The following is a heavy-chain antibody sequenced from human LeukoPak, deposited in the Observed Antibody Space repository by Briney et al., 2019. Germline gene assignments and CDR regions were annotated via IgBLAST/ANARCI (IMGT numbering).Heavy chain of an antibody. D-gene: IGHD2-15*01. CDR2: IYYSGST. CDR1: GGSISSYY. CDR3: ARHQDQDYFDY. Sequence: SETLSLTCTVSGGSISSYYWSWIRQPPGKGLEWIGYIYYSGSTNYNPSLKSRVTISVDTSKNQFSLKLSSVTAADTAVYYCARHQDQDYFDYWGQGTLVTVSS. J-gene: IGHJ4*02. V-gene: IGHV4-59*08.